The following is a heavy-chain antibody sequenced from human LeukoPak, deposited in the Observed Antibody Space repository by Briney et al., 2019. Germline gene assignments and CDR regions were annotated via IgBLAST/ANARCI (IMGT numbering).Heavy chain of an antibody. Sequence: SGGSLRLSCVASGFPFSSYWMTWVRQAPGKGLEWVAVISYDGSNKYYADSVKGRFTISRDNPKNTLYLQMNSLRAEDTAVYYCARDAVDTANAVWGQGTTVTVSS. D-gene: IGHD5-18*01. J-gene: IGHJ6*02. CDR3: ARDAVDTANAV. V-gene: IGHV3-30*03. CDR2: ISYDGSNK. CDR1: GFPFSSYW.